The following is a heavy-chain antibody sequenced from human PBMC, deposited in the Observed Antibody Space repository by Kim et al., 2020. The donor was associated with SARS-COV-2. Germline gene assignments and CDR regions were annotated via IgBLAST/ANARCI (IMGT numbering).Heavy chain of an antibody. CDR2: IYYSGST. CDR3: ARGRADIAAAGIGYFDY. D-gene: IGHD6-13*01. J-gene: IGHJ4*02. V-gene: IGHV4-61*01. CDR1: GGSVSSGSYY. Sequence: SETLSLTCTVSGGSVSSGSYYWSWIRQPPGKGLEWIGYIYYSGSTNYNPSLKSRVTISVDTSKNQFSLKLSSVTAADTAVYYCARGRADIAAAGIGYFDYWGQGTLVTVSS.